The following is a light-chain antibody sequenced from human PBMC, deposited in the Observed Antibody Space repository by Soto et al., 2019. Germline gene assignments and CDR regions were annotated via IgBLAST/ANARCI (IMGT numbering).Light chain of an antibody. CDR1: QSVSSSY. Sequence: ETVLTQSPGTLSLSPWERATLSCMASQSVSSSYLTWYQQKGGQAPRLLIYGASSRATGTPDRFSGSGSGTDFTLTISRLEPEDFVVYYCQYYGHSPPVTFGGGTKVDIK. CDR3: QYYGHSPPVT. CDR2: GAS. J-gene: IGKJ4*01. V-gene: IGKV3-20*01.